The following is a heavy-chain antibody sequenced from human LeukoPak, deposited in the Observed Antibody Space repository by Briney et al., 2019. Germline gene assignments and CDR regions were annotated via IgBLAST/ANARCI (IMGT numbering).Heavy chain of an antibody. Sequence: GGSLRLSCEASGFNLSSYWMSWVRQAPGKGLEWVSAIYSAGSTYYADSVQGRFTISKDSSKNTVFLQMNNLRADDTAVYYCASYYCSSGSCYFDYWGQGSLVTVSP. CDR1: GFNLSSYW. CDR2: IYSAGST. J-gene: IGHJ4*02. D-gene: IGHD2-2*01. V-gene: IGHV3-53*01. CDR3: ASYYCSSGSCYFDY.